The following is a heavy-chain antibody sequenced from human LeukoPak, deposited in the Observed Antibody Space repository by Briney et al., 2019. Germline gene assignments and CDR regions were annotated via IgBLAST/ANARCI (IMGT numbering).Heavy chain of an antibody. Sequence: GGSLRLSCAASGFTFSSYNMNWVRQAPGKGLEWVSSISTSSIYIYYGDSVKGRFIISRDNAKNSLYLQMNSLRAEDTAVYYCAREQSGYDVKKYYYYMDVWGKGTTVTVSS. CDR2: ISTSSIYI. CDR1: GFTFSSYN. CDR3: AREQSGYDVKKYYYYMDV. J-gene: IGHJ6*03. D-gene: IGHD5-12*01. V-gene: IGHV3-21*01.